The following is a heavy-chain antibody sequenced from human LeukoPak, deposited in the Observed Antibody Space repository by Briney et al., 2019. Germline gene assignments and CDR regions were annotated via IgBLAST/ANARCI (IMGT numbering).Heavy chain of an antibody. V-gene: IGHV1-46*01. CDR3: ARALVGAPRPNDAFDI. CDR2: INPSGGST. CDR1: GYTFSNYD. Sequence: ASVKVSCKTSGYTFSNYDITWVRQAPGQGLEWMGIINPSGGSTSYAQKFQGRVTMTRDTSTSTVYMELSSLRSEDTAVYYCARALVGAPRPNDAFDIWGQGTMVTVSS. D-gene: IGHD1-26*01. J-gene: IGHJ3*02.